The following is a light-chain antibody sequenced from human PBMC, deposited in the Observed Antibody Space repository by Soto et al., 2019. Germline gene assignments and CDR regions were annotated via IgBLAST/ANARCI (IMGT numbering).Light chain of an antibody. CDR2: AAS. V-gene: IGKV1-27*01. CDR3: YKYNSVRRT. J-gene: IGKJ1*01. CDR1: QGISNY. Sequence: DIQMTQSPSSLSASVGDRVTITCRASQGISNYLAWYQHKPGKVPKLLIYAASTLQSGVPSRFSGSGSGTDFTLNISRLQPEDVGTYYCYKYNSVRRTFGQGTNVEI.